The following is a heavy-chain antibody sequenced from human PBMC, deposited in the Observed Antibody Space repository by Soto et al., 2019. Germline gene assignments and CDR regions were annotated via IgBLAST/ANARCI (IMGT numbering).Heavy chain of an antibody. CDR3: ARDARLNNWFDP. CDR2: TIPSLGIV. CDR1: GGTGSSQT. Sequence: GASVKVSCKASGGTGSSQTISWVRQAPGQGLEWMGRTIPSLGIVNYGQKFQGRVTITADKSTNTAYMELSNLTFEDTSVYYCARDARLNNWFDPWGQGTLVTVSS. J-gene: IGHJ5*02. V-gene: IGHV1-69*04.